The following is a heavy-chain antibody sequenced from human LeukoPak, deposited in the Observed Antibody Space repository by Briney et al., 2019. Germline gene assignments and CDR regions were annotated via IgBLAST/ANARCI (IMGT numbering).Heavy chain of an antibody. Sequence: GGSLRLSCAASGFTFSTYWMNWFRQTPGKGLEWVAKIKADGGEKDHVASVKGRFTISRDNAKNSLYLQMNSLRAEDTAVYYCARDGSSSSFAAFDIWGQGTMVTVSS. CDR2: IKADGGEK. CDR1: GFTFSTYW. J-gene: IGHJ3*02. D-gene: IGHD6-6*01. V-gene: IGHV3-7*01. CDR3: ARDGSSSSFAAFDI.